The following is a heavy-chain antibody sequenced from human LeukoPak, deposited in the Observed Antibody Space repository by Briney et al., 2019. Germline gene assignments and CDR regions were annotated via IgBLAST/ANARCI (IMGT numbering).Heavy chain of an antibody. CDR2: INPSGGST. Sequence: GASVKVSCKASGYTFTTYGISWVRQAPGQGLEWMGVINPSGGSTTSAQKFQGRVTMTRDTSTSTVYMDLRSLRSEDTAVYYCARGPGPADDGGGYCFDYWGQGTLVTVSS. D-gene: IGHD3-22*01. V-gene: IGHV1-46*01. J-gene: IGHJ4*02. CDR1: GYTFTTYG. CDR3: ARGPGPADDGGGYCFDY.